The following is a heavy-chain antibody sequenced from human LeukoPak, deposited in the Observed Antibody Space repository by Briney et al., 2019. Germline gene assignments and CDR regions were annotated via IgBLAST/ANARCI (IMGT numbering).Heavy chain of an antibody. Sequence: SETLSLTCTVSGGSIRGYYWSWIRQPPGKGLEWIGNIYHSGTTNYNPSLKSRVTLSLDMSNSQFSLNLGSVTAADTAVYYCARAASYYFGSGSYYEDYWGQGTLVIVSS. V-gene: IGHV4-59*01. J-gene: IGHJ4*02. CDR2: IYHSGTT. CDR3: ARAASYYFGSGSYYEDY. D-gene: IGHD3-10*01. CDR1: GGSIRGYY.